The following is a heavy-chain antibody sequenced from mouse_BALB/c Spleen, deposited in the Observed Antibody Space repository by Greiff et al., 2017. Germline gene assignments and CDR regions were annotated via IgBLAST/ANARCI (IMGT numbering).Heavy chain of an antibody. V-gene: IGHV5-6-3*01. CDR2: INSNGGST. Sequence: DVMLVESGGGLVKPGGSLKLSCAASGFTFSSYGMSWVRQTPDKRLELVATINSNGGSTYYPDSVKGRFTISRDNAKNTLYLQMSSLKSEDTAMYYCARPLGRYFDYWGQGTTLTVSS. CDR3: ARPLGRYFDY. J-gene: IGHJ2*01. CDR1: GFTFSSYG.